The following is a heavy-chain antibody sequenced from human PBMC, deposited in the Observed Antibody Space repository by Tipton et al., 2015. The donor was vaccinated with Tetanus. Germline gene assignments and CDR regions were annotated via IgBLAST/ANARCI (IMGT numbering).Heavy chain of an antibody. Sequence: LRLSCAASGFTFDDYTMHWVRQAPGKGLEWIGYIYHTGGSYYNPSLKSRVTMSVDLSKNEFSLNLASVTAADTAVYYCVRAPYSSPGKYYFDLWGQGTLVTVSS. J-gene: IGHJ4*02. V-gene: IGHV4-30-2*01. CDR1: GFTFDDYT. CDR3: VRAPYSSPGKYYFDL. CDR2: IYHTGGS. D-gene: IGHD4-11*01.